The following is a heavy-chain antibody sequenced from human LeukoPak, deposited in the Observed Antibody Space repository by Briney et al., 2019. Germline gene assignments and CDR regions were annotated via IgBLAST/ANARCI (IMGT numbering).Heavy chain of an antibody. CDR3: ARHGIRDYVWGSYRYSWFDP. D-gene: IGHD3-16*02. V-gene: IGHV4-59*08. CDR2: IYYSWST. CDR1: GGSISSYY. J-gene: IGHJ5*02. Sequence: PSETLPLTCTVSGGSISSYYWSWIRQPPGKGLEWIGYIYYSWSTNYNPSLKSRVTISVDTSKNQFALKLSSVTAADTAVYYCARHGIRDYVWGSYRYSWFDPWGQGTLVTVSS.